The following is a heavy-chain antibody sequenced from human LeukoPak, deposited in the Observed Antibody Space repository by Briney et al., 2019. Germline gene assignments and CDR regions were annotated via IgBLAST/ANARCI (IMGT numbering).Heavy chain of an antibody. V-gene: IGHV4-38-2*01. D-gene: IGHD6-6*01. CDR3: ARMDSSSSNRAFDI. Sequence: PSETLSLTCAVSGYSISSGYYWGWIRQPPGKGLEWIGSIYHSGSTYYNPSLKSRVTISVDTSKNQSSLKLSSVTAADTAVYYCARMDSSSSNRAFDIWGQGTMVTVSS. CDR2: IYHSGST. J-gene: IGHJ3*02. CDR1: GYSISSGYY.